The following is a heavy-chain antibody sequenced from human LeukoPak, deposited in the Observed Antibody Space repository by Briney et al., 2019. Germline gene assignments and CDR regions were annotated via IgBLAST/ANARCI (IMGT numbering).Heavy chain of an antibody. CDR2: ISGSGGST. D-gene: IGHD3-9*01. Sequence: PGGSLRLSCAASGFTFSNYAMSWVRQAPGKGLEWVSVISGSGGSTYYADSVKGRFTISRDNSKNTLSLQMNSLRAVDTAVYYCARTTKEFDILTGYYFDYWGQGTLVTVSS. CDR3: ARTTKEFDILTGYYFDY. V-gene: IGHV3-23*01. J-gene: IGHJ4*02. CDR1: GFTFSNYA.